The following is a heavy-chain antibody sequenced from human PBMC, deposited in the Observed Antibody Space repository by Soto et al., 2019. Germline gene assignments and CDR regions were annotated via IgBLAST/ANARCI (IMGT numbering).Heavy chain of an antibody. CDR3: SRGTYYYDCSAYYHN. CDR2: IYYSGST. V-gene: IGHV4-30-4*01. CDR1: GGSFSGYY. D-gene: IGHD3-22*01. Sequence: PSETLSLTCAVYGGSFSGYYWSWIRQPPGKGLEWIGYIYYSGSTYYNPSLKSRVTISVDTSKNQFSLKLSSVTAADTAVYYCSRGTYYYDCSAYYHNWGQGLLVTVSS. J-gene: IGHJ4*02.